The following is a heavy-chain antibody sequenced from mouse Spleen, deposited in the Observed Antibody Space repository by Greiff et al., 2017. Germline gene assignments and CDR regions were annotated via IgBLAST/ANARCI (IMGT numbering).Heavy chain of an antibody. J-gene: IGHJ3*01. Sequence: DVKLQESGPGLVKPSQSLSLTCSVTGYSITSGYYWNWIRQFPGNKLEWMGYISYDGSNNYNPSLKNRISITRDTSKNQFFLKLNSVTTEDTATYYCARDRDYGSSYGFAYWGQGTLVTVSA. V-gene: IGHV3-6*01. D-gene: IGHD1-1*01. CDR2: ISYDGSN. CDR3: ARDRDYGSSYGFAY. CDR1: GYSITSGYY.